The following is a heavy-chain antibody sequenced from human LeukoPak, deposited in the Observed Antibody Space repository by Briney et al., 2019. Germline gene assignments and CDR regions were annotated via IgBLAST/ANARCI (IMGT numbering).Heavy chain of an antibody. CDR2: IYYTGNT. CDR3: ARDFNPGFDP. V-gene: IGHV4-28*03. J-gene: IGHJ5*02. D-gene: IGHD1-14*01. Sequence: PSETLSLTCAVSGDSISNSNWWGWVRQPPGKRLEWIGYIYYTGNTYYSPSLESRLTMSVDTSKNEFSLRLSSVTAVDTAVYYCARDFNPGFDPWGQGTLVTVSS. CDR1: GDSISNSNW.